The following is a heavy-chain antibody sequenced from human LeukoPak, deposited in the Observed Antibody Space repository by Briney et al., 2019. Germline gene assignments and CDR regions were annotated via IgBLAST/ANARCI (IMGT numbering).Heavy chain of an antibody. CDR3: ARRYCTDGVCYLVS. J-gene: IGHJ5*02. V-gene: IGHV4-59*12. Sequence: SETLSLTCTVSGGSISSYYWSWIRQPPGKGLEWIGYIYFTGSTNYNPSLKSRVTMSVDTSNSQFSLKLSSVTAADTAAYYCARRYCTDGVCYLVSWGQGTLVTVSS. D-gene: IGHD2-8*01. CDR2: IYFTGST. CDR1: GGSISSYY.